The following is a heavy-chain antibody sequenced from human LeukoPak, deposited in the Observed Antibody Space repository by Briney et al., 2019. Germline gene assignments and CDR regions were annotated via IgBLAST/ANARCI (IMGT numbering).Heavy chain of an antibody. V-gene: IGHV3-33*01. D-gene: IGHD1-14*01. CDR2: IWYDGSNK. CDR1: GFTFSSYG. J-gene: IGHJ2*01. Sequence: GGSLGLSCAASGFTFSSYGMHWVRQAPGKGLEWVAVIWYDGSNKYYADSVKGRFTISRDNSKNTLYLQMNSLRAEDTAVYYCARDSDHLAFDLWGRGTLVTVSS. CDR3: ARDSDHLAFDL.